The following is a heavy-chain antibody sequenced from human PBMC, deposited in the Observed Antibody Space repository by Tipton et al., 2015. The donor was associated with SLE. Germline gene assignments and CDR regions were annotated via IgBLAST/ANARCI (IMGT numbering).Heavy chain of an antibody. J-gene: IGHJ6*03. CDR3: AREPVYYYYYMDV. CDR1: GGSFSGYY. V-gene: IGHV4-34*01. CDR2: INHSGST. Sequence: TLSLTCALYGGSFSGYYWSWIRQPPGKGLEWIGEINHSGSTNYNPSLKSRVTISVDTSKNQFSLKLSSVTAADTAVYYCAREPVYYYYYMDVWGKGTTVTVSS.